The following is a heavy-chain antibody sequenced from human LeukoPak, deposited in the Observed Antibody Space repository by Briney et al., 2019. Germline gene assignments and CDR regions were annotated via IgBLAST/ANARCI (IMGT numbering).Heavy chain of an antibody. D-gene: IGHD3-22*01. V-gene: IGHV5-51*01. CDR3: ARPRYYYDSSGYYADAFDI. CDR2: IYPGDSDT. Sequence: GESLKISCKGPGYSFTSYWIGWVRQMPGKGLEWMGIIYPGDSDTRYSPSFQGQVTISADKSISTAYLQWSSLKASDTAMYYCARPRYYYDSSGYYADAFDIWGQGTMVTVSS. J-gene: IGHJ3*02. CDR1: GYSFTSYW.